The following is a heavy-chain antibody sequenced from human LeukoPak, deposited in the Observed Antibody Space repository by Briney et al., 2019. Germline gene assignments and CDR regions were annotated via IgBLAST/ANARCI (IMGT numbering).Heavy chain of an antibody. CDR1: GFTFVDHA. V-gene: IGHV3-49*04. CDR3: VRVIRGYNANGDY. J-gene: IGHJ4*02. Sequence: GGSLRLSCTASGFTFVDHAMSWVRQAPGKGLGWVGFIRSKAYGGTPQYAASVKGRFTISRDDSKSIAYLQMNSLQTEDTAVYYCVRVIRGYNANGDYWGQGTLVTVPS. D-gene: IGHD5-24*01. CDR2: IRSKAYGGTP.